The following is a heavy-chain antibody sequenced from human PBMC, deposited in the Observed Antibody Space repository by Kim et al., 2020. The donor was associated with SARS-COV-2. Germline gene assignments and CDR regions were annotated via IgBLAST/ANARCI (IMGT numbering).Heavy chain of an antibody. J-gene: IGHJ4*02. Sequence: DSVKGRFTISRDNSKNTLYLQMNSLRAEDTAVYYCARDPMTTVTTSVFDYWGQGTLVTVSS. D-gene: IGHD4-17*01. V-gene: IGHV3-30*01. CDR3: ARDPMTTVTTSVFDY.